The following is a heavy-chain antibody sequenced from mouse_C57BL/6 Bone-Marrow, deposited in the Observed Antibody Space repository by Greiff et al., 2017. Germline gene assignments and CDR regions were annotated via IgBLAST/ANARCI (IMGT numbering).Heavy chain of an antibody. CDR1: GYTFTSYG. V-gene: IGHV1-81*01. CDR3: ARGDYYGSSYGRYFDV. J-gene: IGHJ1*03. CDR2: IYPRSGNT. D-gene: IGHD1-1*01. Sequence: VQLQQSGAELARPGASVKLSCKASGYTFTSYGISWVKQRTGQGLEWIGEIYPRSGNTYYNEKFKGKATLTADKSSSTAYMELRSLTSEYSAVYFCARGDYYGSSYGRYFDVWGTGTAVTVSS.